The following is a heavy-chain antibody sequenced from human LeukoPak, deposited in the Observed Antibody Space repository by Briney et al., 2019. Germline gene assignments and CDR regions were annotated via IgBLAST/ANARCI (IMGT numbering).Heavy chain of an antibody. CDR3: ARDRTGGYFDY. CDR1: GYTFTSYY. V-gene: IGHV1-46*01. D-gene: IGHD4-23*01. CDR2: INPNGGST. Sequence: ASVKVSCKASGYTFTSYYMHWVRQAPGQGLEWMGIINPNGGSTSYAQKFQGRVTMTRDTSTSTVYMELSSLRSEDTAVYYCARDRTGGYFDYWGQGTLVTVSS. J-gene: IGHJ4*02.